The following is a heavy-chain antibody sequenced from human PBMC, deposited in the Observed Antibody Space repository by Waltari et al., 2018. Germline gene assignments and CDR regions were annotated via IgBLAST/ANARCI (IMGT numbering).Heavy chain of an antibody. V-gene: IGHV3-53*01. CDR2: IHSAAGT. CDR1: GFRVGSDF. J-gene: IGHJ5*02. CDR3: ASRLT. Sequence: EVHLVDFGGGLFQPGGSVRLSRAASGFRVGSDFSMWGRPGPGKGLEWVSMIHSAAGTFYADSVKGRFTISTDNSKNTLQLQMNSLRAEDTARYYCASRLTWGQGTLVTVSS.